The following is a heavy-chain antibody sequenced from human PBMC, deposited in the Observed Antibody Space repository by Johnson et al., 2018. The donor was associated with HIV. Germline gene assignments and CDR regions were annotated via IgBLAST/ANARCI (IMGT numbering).Heavy chain of an antibody. D-gene: IGHD6-13*01. J-gene: IGHJ3*02. Sequence: QVQLVESGVGVVQPGRSLRLSCAASGFTFSSYGMHWVRQAPGKGLEWVAVISYDGSNKYYADSVKGRFTISRDNSKNTLYLQMNSLRAEDTAVYYCAKTYSSSWYAFDIWGQGTMVTVSS. CDR1: GFTFSSYG. CDR2: ISYDGSNK. V-gene: IGHV3-30*18. CDR3: AKTYSSSWYAFDI.